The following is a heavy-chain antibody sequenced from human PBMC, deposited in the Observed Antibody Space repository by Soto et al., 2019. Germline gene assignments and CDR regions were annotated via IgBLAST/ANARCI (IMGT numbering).Heavy chain of an antibody. Sequence: PGGSLRLSCAASGFTFSSYAMSWVRQAPGKGLEWVSAISGSGGSTYYADSVKGRFTISRDNSKNTLYLQMNSLRAEDTAVYYCAKDLDYDFWSGSRFDYWGQGTLVTVSS. D-gene: IGHD3-3*01. J-gene: IGHJ4*02. CDR3: AKDLDYDFWSGSRFDY. V-gene: IGHV3-23*01. CDR2: ISGSGGST. CDR1: GFTFSSYA.